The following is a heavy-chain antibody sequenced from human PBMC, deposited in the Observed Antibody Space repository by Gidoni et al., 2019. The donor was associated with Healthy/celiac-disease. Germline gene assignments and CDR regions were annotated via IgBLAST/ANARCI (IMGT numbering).Heavy chain of an antibody. Sequence: QLQLQESGPGLVKPSETLSLTCTVSGGSISSSSYYWGWIRQPPGKGLEWIGSIYYSGSTYYNPSLKSRVTISVDTSKNQFSLKLSSVTAADTAVYYCARHTADYRHPNWFDPWGQGTLVTVSS. CDR1: GGSISSSSYY. J-gene: IGHJ5*02. CDR2: IYYSGST. V-gene: IGHV4-39*01. D-gene: IGHD4-4*01. CDR3: ARHTADYRHPNWFDP.